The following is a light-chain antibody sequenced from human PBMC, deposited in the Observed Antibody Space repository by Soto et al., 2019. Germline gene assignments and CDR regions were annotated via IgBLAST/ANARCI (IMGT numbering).Light chain of an antibody. Sequence: EILMTKGPATWSVPPRERATLSCRASQSVNIYLAWYQQKPGQAPRLLIFGESYRATGIPARFSGSGSGTEFNLTISILQSEDFAVYFCQQYDDGMRLTFGGGTKVDIK. CDR2: GES. CDR1: QSVNIY. CDR3: QQYDDGMRLT. J-gene: IGKJ4*01. V-gene: IGKV3D-15*03.